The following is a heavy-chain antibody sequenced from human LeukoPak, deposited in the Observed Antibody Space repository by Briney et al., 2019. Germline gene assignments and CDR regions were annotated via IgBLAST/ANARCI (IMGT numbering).Heavy chain of an antibody. CDR3: AKDNGGSYPYYYYYYGMDV. CDR1: GFTFSSYW. V-gene: IGHV3-7*03. J-gene: IGHJ6*02. D-gene: IGHD1-26*01. CDR2: IKQDGSEK. Sequence: PGGSLRLSCAASGFTFSSYWMSWVRQAPGKGLEWVANIKQDGSEKYYVDSVKGRFTISRDNAKNSLYLQMNSLRAEDTALYYCAKDNGGSYPYYYYYYGMDVWGQGTTVTVSS.